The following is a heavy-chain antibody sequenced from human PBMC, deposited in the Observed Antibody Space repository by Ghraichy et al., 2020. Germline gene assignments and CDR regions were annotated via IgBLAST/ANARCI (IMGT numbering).Heavy chain of an antibody. Sequence: LSLTCAASGFTFDDYAMHWVRQAPGKGLEWVSGISWNSGSIGYADSVKGRFTISRDNAKNSLYLQMNSLRAEDTALYYCAKDTNYYDSSGSFDYWGQGTLVTVSS. CDR1: GFTFDDYA. CDR3: AKDTNYYDSSGSFDY. D-gene: IGHD3-22*01. V-gene: IGHV3-9*01. J-gene: IGHJ4*02. CDR2: ISWNSGSI.